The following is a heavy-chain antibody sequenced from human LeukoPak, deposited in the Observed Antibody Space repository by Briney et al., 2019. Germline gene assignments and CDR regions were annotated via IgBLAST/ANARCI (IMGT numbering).Heavy chain of an antibody. CDR1: GGSFCGYY. J-gene: IGHJ6*02. Sequence: SETLSLTCAVYGGSFCGYYWSWIRQPPGKGLEWIGEINHSGSTNYNPSLTSRVTISVDTSKNQFSLKLSSVTAADTAVYYCARGLNYCSSTSCYYYYYYGMDVWGQGTTVTVSS. V-gene: IGHV4-34*01. CDR3: ARGLNYCSSTSCYYYYYYGMDV. CDR2: INHSGST. D-gene: IGHD2-2*01.